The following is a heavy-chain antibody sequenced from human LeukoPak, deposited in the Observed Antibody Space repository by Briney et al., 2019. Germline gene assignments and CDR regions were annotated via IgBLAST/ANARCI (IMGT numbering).Heavy chain of an antibody. CDR2: IYYSGST. CDR3: ASESVVVTSFDY. V-gene: IGHV4-39*07. J-gene: IGHJ4*02. D-gene: IGHD2-21*02. Sequence: SETLSLTCTVSGGSISSSSYYWGWIRQPPGKGLEWIGSIYYSGSTYYNPSLKSRVTMSVDTSKSQFSLKLSSVTAADTAVYYCASESVVVTSFDYWGQGTLVTVSS. CDR1: GGSISSSSYY.